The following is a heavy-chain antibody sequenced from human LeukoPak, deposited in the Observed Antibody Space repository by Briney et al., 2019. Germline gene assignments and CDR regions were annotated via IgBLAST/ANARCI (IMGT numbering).Heavy chain of an antibody. V-gene: IGHV3-7*01. D-gene: IGHD3-22*01. CDR3: ARVRVDYYDSSGYYLGWFDP. Sequence: GGSLRLSCAASGFTFSSYWMSWVRQAPGKGLEWVANIKRDGSEKYYVDSVKGRFTISRDNAKNSLYLQMNSLRAEDTAVYYCARVRVDYYDSSGYYLGWFDPWGQGTLVTVSS. CDR1: GFTFSSYW. J-gene: IGHJ5*02. CDR2: IKRDGSEK.